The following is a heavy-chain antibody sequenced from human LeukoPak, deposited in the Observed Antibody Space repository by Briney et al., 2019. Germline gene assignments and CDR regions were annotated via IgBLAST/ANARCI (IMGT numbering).Heavy chain of an antibody. V-gene: IGHV4-34*01. CDR2: INHSGST. CDR3: ARPYTFYYMDV. CDR1: GGSISSYY. D-gene: IGHD3-16*01. Sequence: PSETLSLTCTVSGGSISSYYWSWIRQPPGKGLEWIGEINHSGSTNYNPSLKSRVTISVDTSKNQFSLKLSSVTAADTAVYYCARPYTFYYMDVWGKGTTVTISS. J-gene: IGHJ6*03.